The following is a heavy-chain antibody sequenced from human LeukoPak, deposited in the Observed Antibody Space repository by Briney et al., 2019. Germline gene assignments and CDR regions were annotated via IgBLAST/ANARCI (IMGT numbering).Heavy chain of an antibody. V-gene: IGHV4-61*02. CDR2: IYTSGST. Sequence: SETLSLTCTVSGGSISSSSYYWSWIRQPAGKGLEWIGRIYTSGSTNYNPSLKSRVTISVDTSKNQFSLKLSFLTAADTAVYYCARRSETPNRFDPWGQGTLVTVSS. J-gene: IGHJ5*02. CDR3: ARRSETPNRFDP. D-gene: IGHD3-10*01. CDR1: GGSISSSSYY.